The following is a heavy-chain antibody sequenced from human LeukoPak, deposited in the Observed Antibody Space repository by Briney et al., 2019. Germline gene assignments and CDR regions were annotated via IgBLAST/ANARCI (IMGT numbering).Heavy chain of an antibody. V-gene: IGHV1-69*04. J-gene: IGHJ4*02. CDR1: GGTFSSYA. CDR2: IIPILGIA. Sequence: SVKVSCKASGGTFSSYAISWVRQAPGQGLEWMGRIIPILGIANYAQKFQGRVTITADKSTSTAYMELSSLRSEDTAVYYCARGSAVEMATTGDYWGQGTLVTVSS. CDR3: ARGSAVEMATTGDY. D-gene: IGHD5-24*01.